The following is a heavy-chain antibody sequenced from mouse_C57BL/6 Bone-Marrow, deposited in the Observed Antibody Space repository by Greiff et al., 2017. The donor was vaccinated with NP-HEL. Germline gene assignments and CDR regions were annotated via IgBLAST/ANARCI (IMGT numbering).Heavy chain of an antibody. Sequence: EVQRVESGGGLVKPGGSLKLSCAASGFTFSDYGMHWVRQAPEQGLEWVAYISSGGSNIYYADTVKGRFTISRDNAKNTLFLQMTSLRSEDTTMYYGARVPVWGQGTSVTVSS. V-gene: IGHV5-17*01. CDR1: GFTFSDYG. CDR2: ISSGGSNI. CDR3: ARVPV. J-gene: IGHJ4*01.